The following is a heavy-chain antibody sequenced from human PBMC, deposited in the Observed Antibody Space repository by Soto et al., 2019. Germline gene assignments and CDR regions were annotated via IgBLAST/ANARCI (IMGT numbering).Heavy chain of an antibody. CDR3: ARHAISSIAARPWYFDY. Sequence: PETLSLTCTVSGGPISSSSYYWGWIRQPPGKGLEWIGSIYYSGSTYYNPSLKSRVTISVDTSKNQFSLKLSSVTAADTAVYYCARHAISSIAARPWYFDYWGQGTLVTSPQ. CDR2: IYYSGST. D-gene: IGHD6-6*01. J-gene: IGHJ4*02. CDR1: GGPISSSSYY. V-gene: IGHV4-39*01.